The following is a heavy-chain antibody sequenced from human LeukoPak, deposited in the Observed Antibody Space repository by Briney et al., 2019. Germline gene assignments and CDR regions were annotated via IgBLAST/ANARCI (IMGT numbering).Heavy chain of an antibody. Sequence: SETLSLTCTVSGGSISSSSYYWAWVRQPPGKGLEWIGSIHYSGSTYYYPSHKSRVTISVDTSRNQFSLKVSSVTAADTAVYYCARHLLAADKRFDYWGQGTLVTVSS. CDR2: IHYSGST. V-gene: IGHV4-39*01. J-gene: IGHJ4*02. CDR1: GGSISSSSYY. D-gene: IGHD6-13*01. CDR3: ARHLLAADKRFDY.